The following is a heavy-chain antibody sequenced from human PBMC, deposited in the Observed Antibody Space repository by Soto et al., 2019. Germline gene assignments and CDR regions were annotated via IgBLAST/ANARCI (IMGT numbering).Heavy chain of an antibody. Sequence: QVQLVQSGAEVKKPGASVKVSCKASGYTFTSYGISWVRQAPGQGLEWMGWISAYNGNTNYAQKLQGRVTMTTDTSTSTAYMERRSLRSDDTAVYYCARAMSYDILTGHTPSYYYYGMDVWGQGTTVTVSS. CDR1: GYTFTSYG. CDR2: ISAYNGNT. J-gene: IGHJ6*02. CDR3: ARAMSYDILTGHTPSYYYYGMDV. D-gene: IGHD3-9*01. V-gene: IGHV1-18*01.